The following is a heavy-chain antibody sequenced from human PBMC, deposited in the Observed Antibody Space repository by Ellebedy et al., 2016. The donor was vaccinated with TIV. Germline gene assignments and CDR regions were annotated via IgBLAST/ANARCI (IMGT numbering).Heavy chain of an antibody. Sequence: GESLTISCAASGFTFSTFAMSWVRQAPGKGLEWVSGVSGSGGGTYYTDSVKGRFTMSRDKSKNTLYLQLNSLRAEDPAVSYCAKSSVAATACFDHWGQGTLVTVSS. CDR3: AKSSVAATACFDH. CDR1: GFTFSTFA. V-gene: IGHV3-23*01. J-gene: IGHJ4*02. CDR2: VSGSGGGT. D-gene: IGHD6-13*01.